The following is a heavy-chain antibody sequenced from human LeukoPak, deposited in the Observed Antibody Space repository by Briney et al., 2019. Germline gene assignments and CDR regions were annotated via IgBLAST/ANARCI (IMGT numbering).Heavy chain of an antibody. V-gene: IGHV3-74*01. CDR2: INSDGRST. CDR1: GFTFSSYW. CDR3: ARDYYDSSGAIDY. J-gene: IGHJ4*02. D-gene: IGHD3-22*01. Sequence: GGTLRLSCAASGFTFSSYWMHWVRQAPGKGLLWVSRINSDGRSTSYADSVKGRFTISRDNAKNALYLQMNSLRAEDTAVYYCARDYYDSSGAIDYWGQGTLVTVSS.